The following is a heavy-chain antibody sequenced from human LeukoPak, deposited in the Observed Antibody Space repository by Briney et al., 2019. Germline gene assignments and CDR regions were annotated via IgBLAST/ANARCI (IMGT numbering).Heavy chain of an antibody. V-gene: IGHV1-69*13. CDR2: IIPIFGTA. Sequence: SVKVSCKASGGTFSSYAISWVRQAPGQGLEWMGGIIPIFGTANYAQKFQGRATITADESTSTAYMELSSLRSEDTAVYYCARTEGPYQLPHYYFDYWGQGTLVTVSS. CDR1: GGTFSSYA. CDR3: ARTEGPYQLPHYYFDY. D-gene: IGHD2-2*01. J-gene: IGHJ4*02.